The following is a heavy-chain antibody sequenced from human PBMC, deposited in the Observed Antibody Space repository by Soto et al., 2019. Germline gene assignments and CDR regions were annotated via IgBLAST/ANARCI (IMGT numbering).Heavy chain of an antibody. J-gene: IGHJ4*02. D-gene: IGHD3-22*01. CDR2: IYYSGST. CDR3: ARDMVYDSSGFDY. CDR1: GGSISSGGYY. Sequence: SETLSLTCTVSGGSISSGGYYWSWIRQHPGKGLEWIGYIYYSGSTYYNPSLKSRVTISVDTSKNQFSLKLSSVTAADTAVYYCARDMVYDSSGFDYWGQGTLVTVSS. V-gene: IGHV4-31*03.